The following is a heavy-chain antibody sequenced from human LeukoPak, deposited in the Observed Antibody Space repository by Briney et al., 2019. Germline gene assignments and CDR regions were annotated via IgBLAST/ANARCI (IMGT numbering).Heavy chain of an antibody. V-gene: IGHV3-23*01. D-gene: IGHD1-26*01. J-gene: IGHJ4*02. Sequence: PGGSLRLSCAASGFTFSNAWMSWVRQAPGKGLEWVSTISGSGSNTYYADSVKGRFTISRDNSRNTLYLQMNSLRAGDTAVYYCADAIVGAPAHYWGQGTLVTVSS. CDR2: ISGSGSNT. CDR1: GFTFSNAW. CDR3: ADAIVGAPAHY.